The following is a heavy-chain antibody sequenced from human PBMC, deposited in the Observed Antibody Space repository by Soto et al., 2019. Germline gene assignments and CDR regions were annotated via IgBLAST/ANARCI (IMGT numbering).Heavy chain of an antibody. Sequence: QLQLQESGSGLVKPSQTLSLTCAVSGGSIISGGYSWSWIRQPPGKGLEWIGYIYHSGSTYYNPSLKSRVTISVDRSKNQFSLKLSSVTAADTAVYYCARGPPNTYWGQGTLVTVSS. D-gene: IGHD2-8*01. CDR3: ARGPPNTY. CDR1: GGSIISGGYS. CDR2: IYHSGST. V-gene: IGHV4-30-2*01. J-gene: IGHJ4*02.